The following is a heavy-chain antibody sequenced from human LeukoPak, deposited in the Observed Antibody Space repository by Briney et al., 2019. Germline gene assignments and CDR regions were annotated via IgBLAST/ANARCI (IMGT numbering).Heavy chain of an antibody. V-gene: IGHV4-34*01. D-gene: IGHD3-22*01. CDR2: NNHSGST. CDR1: GGSLSGYY. J-gene: IGHJ3*02. CDR3: ARASTDDYYDSSGYYLGAFDI. Sequence: SETLSLTCAVYGGSLSGYYWIWIRHPPGKGLVWIGENNHSGSTNYNPSLKSRVTVSVDKSKNQFYLKLSSVTAEDTAVYYCARASTDDYYDSSGYYLGAFDIWGQGTMVTVSS.